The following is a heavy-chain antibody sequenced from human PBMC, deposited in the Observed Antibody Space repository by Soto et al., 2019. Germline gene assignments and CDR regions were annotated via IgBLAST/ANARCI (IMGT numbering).Heavy chain of an antibody. D-gene: IGHD2-15*01. CDR2: IYDSDYT. CDR1: GASISSGGYY. J-gene: IGHJ5*02. V-gene: IGHV4-31*03. Sequence: TLSLTCTVSGASISSGGYYWTLIRQAPGKGLEWIGYIYDSDYTSYNPSLKSRVTLSIDPSKNQFSLKLSSVTAADTAVYYWARDLARHCSGGSCSNWFDPWGQGTLVTVSS. CDR3: ARDLARHCSGGSCSNWFDP.